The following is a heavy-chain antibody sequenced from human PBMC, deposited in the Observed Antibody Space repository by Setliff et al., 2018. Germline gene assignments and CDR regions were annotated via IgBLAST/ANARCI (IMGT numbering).Heavy chain of an antibody. D-gene: IGHD5-12*01. CDR2: INPNSGGT. CDR3: ARGSWLREYYFDY. Sequence: RASVKVSCKAPGYTFTGYYMHWVRQAPGQGLEWMGWINPNSGGTNYAQKFQGWVTMTRDTSISTAYMELSRLRSDDTAVYYCARGSWLREYYFDYWGQGTLVTVSS. J-gene: IGHJ4*02. V-gene: IGHV1-2*04. CDR1: GYTFTGYY.